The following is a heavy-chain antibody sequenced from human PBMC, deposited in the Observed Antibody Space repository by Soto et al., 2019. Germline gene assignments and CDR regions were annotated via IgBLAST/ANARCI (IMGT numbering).Heavy chain of an antibody. J-gene: IGHJ1*01. Sequence: EEQLLESGGALVVPGGSLRLSCAASGFAFSNYAMTWVRQAPGKGLEWVSSIRGNGNRTNYAESVKGRFTMSRDNSKRTLFPQTNSLSADDTAVYLCATAEVTAVFGFWGQGTLVTDSS. V-gene: IGHV3-23*01. CDR3: ATAEVTAVFGF. CDR1: GFAFSNYA. CDR2: IRGNGNRT. D-gene: IGHD2-21*02.